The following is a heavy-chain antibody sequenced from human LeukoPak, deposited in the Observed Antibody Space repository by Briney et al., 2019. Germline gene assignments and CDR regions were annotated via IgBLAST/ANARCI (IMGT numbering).Heavy chain of an antibody. CDR1: GYTFTSYG. Sequence: ASVKVSCKASGYTFTSYGISWVRQAPGQGLEWMGWISAYNGNTKYAQKLQGRVTMTTDTSTSTAYMELRSLRSDDTAVYYCARVLEGYDSSGINWFDPWGQGTLVTVSS. CDR2: ISAYNGNT. J-gene: IGHJ5*02. V-gene: IGHV1-18*04. CDR3: ARVLEGYDSSGINWFDP. D-gene: IGHD3-22*01.